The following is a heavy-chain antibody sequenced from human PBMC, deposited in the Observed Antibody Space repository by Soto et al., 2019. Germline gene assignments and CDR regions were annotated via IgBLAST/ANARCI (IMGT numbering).Heavy chain of an antibody. V-gene: IGHV3-43D*04. D-gene: IGHD3-10*01. CDR2: ISWDGGST. CDR3: AKVRSFGFDYYYGMDV. CDR1: GFGFSDYG. Sequence: GGSLRLSCAASGFGFSDYGMHWVRQAPGKGLEWVSLISWDGGSTYYADSVKGRFTISRDNSKNSLYLQMNSLRAEDTALYYCAKVRSFGFDYYYGMDVWGQGTTVTVSS. J-gene: IGHJ6*02.